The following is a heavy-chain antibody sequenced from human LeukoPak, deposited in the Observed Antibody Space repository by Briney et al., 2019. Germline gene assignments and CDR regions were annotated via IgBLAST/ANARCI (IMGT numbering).Heavy chain of an antibody. CDR2: ITPSGSTI. CDR1: GFTFSGYY. J-gene: IGHJ4*02. V-gene: IGHV3-11*01. Sequence: GGSLRLSCAASGFTFSGYYMSWVRQAPGKGLEWVSYITPSGSTIYYADSVKGRFTISRDNAKNSLYLQMNSLRAEATAVYSXAGRDVYNSAFWGQGTLVTVSS. CDR3: AGRDVYNSAF. D-gene: IGHD5-24*01.